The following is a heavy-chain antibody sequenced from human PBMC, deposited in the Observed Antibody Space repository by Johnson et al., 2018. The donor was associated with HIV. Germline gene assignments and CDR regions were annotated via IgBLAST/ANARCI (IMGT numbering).Heavy chain of an antibody. CDR3: AKLVVMVVDALVNDDFDI. V-gene: IGHV3-30*18. Sequence: QEQLVESGGGVVQPGRSLRLSCAASGFPFTNYGMHWVRQAPGKGLEWVAAISYAGRNEKYADSVKGRFTMSRDNSKNTLSLQMNSLRVEDTAVYYCAKLVVMVVDALVNDDFDIWGQGTMVIVSS. D-gene: IGHD2-15*01. CDR1: GFPFTNYG. CDR2: ISYAGRNE. J-gene: IGHJ3*02.